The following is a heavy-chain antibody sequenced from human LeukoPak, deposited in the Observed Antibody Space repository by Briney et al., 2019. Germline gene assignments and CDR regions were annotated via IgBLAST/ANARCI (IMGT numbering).Heavy chain of an antibody. Sequence: ASVKVSCKASGYTFTSYGISWARQAPGQGLEWMGIINPSGGSTSYAQKFQGRVTMTRDMSTSTVYMELSSLRSEDTAVYYCAREGRYCSGGSCYEGPAYWGQGTLVTVSS. D-gene: IGHD2-15*01. J-gene: IGHJ4*02. CDR1: GYTFTSYG. V-gene: IGHV1-46*01. CDR3: AREGRYCSGGSCYEGPAY. CDR2: INPSGGST.